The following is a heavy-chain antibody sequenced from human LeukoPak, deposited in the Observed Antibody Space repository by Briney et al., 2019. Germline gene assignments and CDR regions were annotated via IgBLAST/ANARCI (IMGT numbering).Heavy chain of an antibody. Sequence: GESLKISCKGSGYSFTSYWIGWVRQMPGKGLEWMGIIYPGDSDTRYSPSFQGQVTISDDKSISTAYLQWSSLKASDTAMYYCARGVYYYDSSGPDKTNYFDYWGQGTLVTVSS. CDR2: IYPGDSDT. V-gene: IGHV5-51*01. D-gene: IGHD3-22*01. CDR1: GYSFTSYW. CDR3: ARGVYYYDSSGPDKTNYFDY. J-gene: IGHJ4*02.